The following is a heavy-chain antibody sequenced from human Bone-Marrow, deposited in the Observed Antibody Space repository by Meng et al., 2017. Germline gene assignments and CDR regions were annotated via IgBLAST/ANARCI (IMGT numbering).Heavy chain of an antibody. V-gene: IGHV3-15*04. J-gene: IGHJ4*02. CDR2: IESNSDGGTT. D-gene: IGHD6-13*01. Sequence: GESLKISCVASGFSFTDAWMSWVRQAPGKGLEWVGRIESNSDGGTTDYAAPVKGRFTISRDDSKNTLYLQMNSLIIEDTALYFCATGAAAADHWGQGTLVTVSS. CDR3: ATGAAAADH. CDR1: GFSFTDAW.